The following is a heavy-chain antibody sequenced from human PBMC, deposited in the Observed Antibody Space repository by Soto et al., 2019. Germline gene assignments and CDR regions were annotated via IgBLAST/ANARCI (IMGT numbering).Heavy chain of an antibody. CDR1: GYSFTSYW. CDR3: ASQKTVIRGPLSSNWVGA. CDR2: IYPCESDT. J-gene: IGHJ5*02. D-gene: IGHD1-1*01. Sequence: VESLKISCKGSGYSFTSYWIGWVRQIPGKGLELIGLIYPCESDTRYSPSFQGRVTISADKSISTAFLQWSSLRASDTAMYYCASQKTVIRGPLSSNWVGAWGQRTLVTVSS. V-gene: IGHV5-51*01.